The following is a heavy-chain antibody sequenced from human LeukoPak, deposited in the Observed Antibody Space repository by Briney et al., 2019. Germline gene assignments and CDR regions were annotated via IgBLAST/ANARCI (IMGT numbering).Heavy chain of an antibody. CDR3: ARVIVVVPAARGWFDP. J-gene: IGHJ5*02. CDR2: ISGYSGNT. CDR1: GYTFTSYG. V-gene: IGHV1-18*01. Sequence: ASVKVSCKASGYTFTSYGISWVRQAPGQALEWMGWISGYSGNTNFAQKLQGRVTMTTDTSTSTAYMELRSLRSDDTAVYYCARVIVVVPAARGWFDPWGQGTLVTVSS. D-gene: IGHD2-2*01.